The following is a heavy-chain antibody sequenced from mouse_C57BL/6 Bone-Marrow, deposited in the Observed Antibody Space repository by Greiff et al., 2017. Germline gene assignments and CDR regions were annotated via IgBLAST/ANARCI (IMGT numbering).Heavy chain of an antibody. J-gene: IGHJ2*01. CDR3: ARTEITTVVAAYYFDY. V-gene: IGHV1-50*01. D-gene: IGHD1-1*01. Sequence: QVQLQQPGAELVKPGASVKLSCKASGYTFTSYWMQWVKQRPGQGLEWIGEIDPSDSYTNYNQKFKGKATLTVDTSSSAAYMQLSSLTSEDSAVYYYARTEITTVVAAYYFDYWGQGTTLTVSS. CDR2: IDPSDSYT. CDR1: GYTFTSYW.